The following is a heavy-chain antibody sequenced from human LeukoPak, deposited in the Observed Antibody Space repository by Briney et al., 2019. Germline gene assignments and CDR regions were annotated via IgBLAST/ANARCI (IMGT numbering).Heavy chain of an antibody. CDR2: IIPILVIA. V-gene: IGHV1-69*04. D-gene: IGHD3-9*01. CDR3: AREYDILTGLEYFQK. CDR1: GGTFSSYA. Sequence: SVKVSCKASGGTFSSYAISWVRQAPGQGLEWMGRIIPILVIANYAQKFQGRVTITADKSTSTAYMELSSLRSEDTAVYYCAREYDILTGLEYFQKWGQGTLATVSS. J-gene: IGHJ1*01.